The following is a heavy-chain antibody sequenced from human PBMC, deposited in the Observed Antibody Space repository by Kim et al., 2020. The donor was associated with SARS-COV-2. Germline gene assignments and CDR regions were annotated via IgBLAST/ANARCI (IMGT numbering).Heavy chain of an antibody. Sequence: SETLSLTCTVSGGSISSSSYYWGWIRQPPGKGLEWIGSIYYSGSTYYNPSLKSRVTISVDTSKNQFSLKLSSVTAADTAVYYCARHSWRWAVAAAGTGVWFDPWGQGTLVTVSS. CDR2: IYYSGST. CDR1: GGSISSSSYY. D-gene: IGHD6-13*01. V-gene: IGHV4-39*01. J-gene: IGHJ5*02. CDR3: ARHSWRWAVAAAGTGVWFDP.